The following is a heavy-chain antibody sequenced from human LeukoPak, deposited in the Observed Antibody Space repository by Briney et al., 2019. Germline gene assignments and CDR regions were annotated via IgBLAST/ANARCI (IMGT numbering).Heavy chain of an antibody. CDR1: GFTFSSYG. D-gene: IGHD5-12*01. Sequence: PGGSLRLSCAASGFTFSSYGMHWVRQAPGKGLEWVAVISYDGSNKYYADSVKGRFTISRDNSKNTLYLQMNSLRAEDTAVYYCAKDRASELRGYSGYEEYYFDYWGQGTLVTVSS. V-gene: IGHV3-30*18. CDR2: ISYDGSNK. CDR3: AKDRASELRGYSGYEEYYFDY. J-gene: IGHJ4*02.